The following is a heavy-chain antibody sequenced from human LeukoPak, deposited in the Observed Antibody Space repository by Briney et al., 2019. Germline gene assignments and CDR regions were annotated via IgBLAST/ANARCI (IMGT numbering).Heavy chain of an antibody. Sequence: SETLSLTCTVSGYSISSGYYWGRIRQPPGKGLEWIGSIYHSGSTYYNPSLKSRVTISVDTSKNQFSLKLSSVTAADTAVYYCAREWDGSGSYYNPRDFDYWGQGTLVTVSS. V-gene: IGHV4-38-2*02. CDR1: GYSISSGYY. CDR2: IYHSGST. J-gene: IGHJ4*02. CDR3: AREWDGSGSYYNPRDFDY. D-gene: IGHD3-10*01.